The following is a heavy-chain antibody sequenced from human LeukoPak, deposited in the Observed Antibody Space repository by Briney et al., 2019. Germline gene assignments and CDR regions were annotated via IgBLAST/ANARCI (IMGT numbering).Heavy chain of an antibody. CDR2: IRYGGSHQ. J-gene: IGHJ1*01. CDR3: ARDSGTWFYLQD. CDR1: GFSFRSYV. Sequence: VGSLRLSCAASGFSFRSYVMHWVRQAPGKGLEGVAFIRYGGSHQFYADSVRGRFTISRENPKNTLYMQMNSLRGEDTAVYFCARDSGTWFYLQDWGQGTLVTVSS. V-gene: IGHV3-30*02. D-gene: IGHD2/OR15-2a*01.